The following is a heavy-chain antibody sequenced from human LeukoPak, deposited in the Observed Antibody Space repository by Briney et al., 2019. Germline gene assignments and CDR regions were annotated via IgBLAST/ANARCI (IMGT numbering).Heavy chain of an antibody. J-gene: IGHJ4*02. D-gene: IGHD2-2*01. V-gene: IGHV1-18*04. CDR2: ISAYNGNT. Sequence: ASVKVSCKASGYTFTSYYMHWVRQAPGQGLEWMGWISAYNGNTNYAQKLQGRVTMTTDTSTSTAYMELRSLRSDDTAVYYCARVCSSTSCYSIADYWGQGTLVTVSS. CDR1: GYTFTSYY. CDR3: ARVCSSTSCYSIADY.